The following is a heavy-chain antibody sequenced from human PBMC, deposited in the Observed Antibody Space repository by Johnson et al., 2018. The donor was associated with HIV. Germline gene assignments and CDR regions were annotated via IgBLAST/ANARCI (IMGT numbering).Heavy chain of an antibody. D-gene: IGHD5-12*01. CDR2: ISGSGGST. J-gene: IGHJ3*02. CDR1: GFTFSSYA. Sequence: VQLVESGGGLVQPGGSLRLSCAASGFTFSSYALTWVRQAPGRGLEWVSTISGSGGSTYYADSVKGRFTISRDNSKNTLYLQMGSLRVEDMAVYYCARSDVDIVATILFDIWGQGTMVTVSS. V-gene: IGHV3-23*04. CDR3: ARSDVDIVATILFDI.